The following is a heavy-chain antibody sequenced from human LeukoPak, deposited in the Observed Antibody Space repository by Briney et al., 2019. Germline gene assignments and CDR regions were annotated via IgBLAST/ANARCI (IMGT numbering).Heavy chain of an antibody. CDR1: GFNFSTHA. Sequence: SGGSLRLSCAVSGFNFSTHAMTWVRQAPGKGLEWVSTIRGGADKSYCSNSVKGRLTVSKDISKKTLYLQMNSLRADDTALYYCARAVYSGSYHVGESDYWGQGTLVTVSS. CDR3: ARAVYSGSYHVGESDY. V-gene: IGHV3-23*01. CDR2: IRGGADKS. D-gene: IGHD1-26*01. J-gene: IGHJ4*02.